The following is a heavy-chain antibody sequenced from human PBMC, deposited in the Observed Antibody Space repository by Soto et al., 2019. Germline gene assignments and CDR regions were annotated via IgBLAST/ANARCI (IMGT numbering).Heavy chain of an antibody. CDR1: GYTFTSYY. J-gene: IGHJ1*01. Sequence: QVQLVQYGAEVKKPGASVKVSCKASGYTFTSYYMHWVRQAPGQGLEWMGIINPSGGSTSYAQKFKGRVTMTRDTSTSTVYMELSSLRSEDTAVYYCARINAGTGDFQHWGQGTLVTVSS. CDR3: ARINAGTGDFQH. D-gene: IGHD6-13*01. V-gene: IGHV1-46*01. CDR2: INPSGGST.